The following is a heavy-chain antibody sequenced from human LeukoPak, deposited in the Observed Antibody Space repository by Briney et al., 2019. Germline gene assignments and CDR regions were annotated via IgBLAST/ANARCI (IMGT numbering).Heavy chain of an antibody. Sequence: PGGSLRLSCTASGFTFGDYAMGWVRQAPGKGLEWVGFIRSKAYGGTTEYAASVKGRFTISRDDSKSIAYLQMNSLKTEDTAVYYCTRITMVRGVITFDYWGQGTLVTVSS. CDR2: IRSKAYGGTT. V-gene: IGHV3-49*04. CDR1: GFTFGDYA. J-gene: IGHJ4*02. D-gene: IGHD3-10*01. CDR3: TRITMVRGVITFDY.